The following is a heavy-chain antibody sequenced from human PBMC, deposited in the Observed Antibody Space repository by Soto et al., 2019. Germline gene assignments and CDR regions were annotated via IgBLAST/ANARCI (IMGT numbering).Heavy chain of an antibody. Sequence: QLQLQESGPGLVKPSETLSLTCSVSGGSIISSNYYWGWIRQPPGKGLEWIGSIYYSGTTYYNPSLKSRVTMSVDTSKNQFSLKLSSVTAADTAVYYCARQGYCGGVCFLGGFHSWGQGALVTASS. D-gene: IGHD2-21*02. J-gene: IGHJ4*02. CDR3: ARQGYCGGVCFLGGFHS. CDR1: GGSIISSNYY. V-gene: IGHV4-39*01. CDR2: IYYSGTT.